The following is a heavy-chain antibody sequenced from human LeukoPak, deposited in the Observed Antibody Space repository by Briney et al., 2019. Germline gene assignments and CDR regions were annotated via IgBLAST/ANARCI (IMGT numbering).Heavy chain of an antibody. CDR1: GFTFSSYA. CDR3: ARDSPAYRNMYFDY. V-gene: IGHV3-23*01. CDR2: ISGSGGST. Sequence: GGSLRLSCAASGFTFSSYAMSWVSQAPGEGLEWVSAISGSGGSTYYADSVKGRFTISRDNSKNTVYLQMNSLRAEDTAVYYCARDSPAYRNMYFDYWGQGTLVTVSS. J-gene: IGHJ4*02. D-gene: IGHD1-26*01.